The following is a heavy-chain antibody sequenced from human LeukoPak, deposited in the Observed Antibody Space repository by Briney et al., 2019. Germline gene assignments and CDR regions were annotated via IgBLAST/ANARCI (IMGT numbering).Heavy chain of an antibody. CDR1: GFTFSNYW. V-gene: IGHV3-7*03. Sequence: TGGSLRLSCAASGFTFSNYWMTWVRQAPGKGLEWVASIKQDGSEKYYVDSVKGRFTSSRDNAKNSLYLQMDSLRAEDTAVYYCARDKSAGADTGSSFYYWGQGALVTVSS. D-gene: IGHD3-10*01. CDR3: ARDKSAGADTGSSFYY. J-gene: IGHJ4*02. CDR2: IKQDGSEK.